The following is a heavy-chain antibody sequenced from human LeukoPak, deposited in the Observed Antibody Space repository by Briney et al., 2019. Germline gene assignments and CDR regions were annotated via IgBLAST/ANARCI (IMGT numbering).Heavy chain of an antibody. CDR3: ARHAYRIAVAY. J-gene: IGHJ4*02. CDR1: GYRFTSYW. Sequence: GESLRISFKGSGYRFTSYWISWARQMPGKGLEWMGRIDPSDSYTNYSPSFQGHVAISADKSISTAYLQWSSLKASDTAMYYCARHAYRIAVAYWGQGTLVTVSS. CDR2: IDPSDSYT. D-gene: IGHD6-19*01. V-gene: IGHV5-10-1*01.